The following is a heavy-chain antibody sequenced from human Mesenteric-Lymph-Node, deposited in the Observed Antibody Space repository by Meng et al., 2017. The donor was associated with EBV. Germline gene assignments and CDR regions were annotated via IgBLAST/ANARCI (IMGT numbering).Heavy chain of an antibody. V-gene: IGHV4-39*01. J-gene: IGHJ5*02. CDR2: IYYSGST. D-gene: IGHD3-10*01. CDR1: GGSISRSTYF. Sequence: QLQLQESGPGLVKPSETLSLTCPVPGGSISRSTYFWGWIRQPPGKGLEWIGSIYYSGSTYYHPSLESRVTISVDTSKNQFSLKLSSMTAADTAVYYCARLRTIYGSGRIGPENWFDPWGQGTLGTVSS. CDR3: ARLRTIYGSGRIGPENWFDP.